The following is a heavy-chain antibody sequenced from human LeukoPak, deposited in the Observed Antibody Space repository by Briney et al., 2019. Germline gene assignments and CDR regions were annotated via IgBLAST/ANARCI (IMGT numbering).Heavy chain of an antibody. CDR2: ISSSGSTI. CDR1: GFTFSSYE. D-gene: IGHD6-25*01. Sequence: GGSLRLSCAASGFTFSSYEMNWVRQAPGKGLEWVSYISSSGSTIYYADSVKGRFTISRDNAKNSLYLQMNSLRAEDTAVYYCARGEQRLFPFDYWGQGTLVTVSS. J-gene: IGHJ4*02. CDR3: ARGEQRLFPFDY. V-gene: IGHV3-48*03.